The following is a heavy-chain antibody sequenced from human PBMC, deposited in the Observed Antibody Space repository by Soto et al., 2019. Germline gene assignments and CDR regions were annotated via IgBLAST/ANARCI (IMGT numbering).Heavy chain of an antibody. D-gene: IGHD1-26*01. V-gene: IGHV5-51*01. CDR1: GYTLSTYW. J-gene: IGHJ4*02. Sequence: PGESLKISCKVSGYTLSTYWIGWVRQMPGKGLEWMGIIFPDDSDTMYSPSFEGQVTISADKSISTAYLKWSSLKASDTAIYYCVRQTFIVGATRSYFDYWGQGTQVTVSS. CDR3: VRQTFIVGATRSYFDY. CDR2: IFPDDSDT.